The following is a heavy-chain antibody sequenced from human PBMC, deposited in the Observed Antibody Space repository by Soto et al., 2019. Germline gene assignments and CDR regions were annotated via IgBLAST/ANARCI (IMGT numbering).Heavy chain of an antibody. J-gene: IGHJ5*02. CDR1: GFTFSTAW. CDR3: IRDPYGST. CDR2: IKTTSDGGTI. Sequence: EVQLVEAGGGLVKPGESLRLSCAAPGFTFSTAWMTWVRQAPGRGQEWVARIKTTSDGGTIHYAAPVKGRFTISRDDSKDTLFLQMNSLKIEDTALYYCIRDPYGSTWGQGTLVTVSS. V-gene: IGHV3-15*01. D-gene: IGHD3-10*01.